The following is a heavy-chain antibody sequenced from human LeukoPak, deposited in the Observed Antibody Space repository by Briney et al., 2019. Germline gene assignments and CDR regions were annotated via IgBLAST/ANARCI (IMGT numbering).Heavy chain of an antibody. CDR3: ARGHDYGDYVIFFDY. V-gene: IGHV5-51*01. CDR2: IYPGDSDT. CDR1: GYSFTSYW. Sequence: GESLKISCKGSGYSFTSYWIGWVRQMPGKGLEWMGIIYPGDSDTRYSPSFQGQVTISADKSISTAYLQWSSLKASDTAMYYCARGHDYGDYVIFFDYWGQGTLVTVSS. J-gene: IGHJ4*02. D-gene: IGHD4-17*01.